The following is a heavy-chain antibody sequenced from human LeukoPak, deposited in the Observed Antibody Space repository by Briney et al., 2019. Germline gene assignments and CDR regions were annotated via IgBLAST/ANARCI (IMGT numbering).Heavy chain of an antibody. J-gene: IGHJ4*02. V-gene: IGHV1-2*02. CDR3: ARDPRPFGGTFDY. CDR2: INPNSGGT. CDR1: GYTFTGYY. Sequence: AASVRVSCKASGYTFTGYYMHWVRQAPGQGLEWMGWINPNSGGTNYAQKFQGRVTMTRDTSISTAYMELRSLRSDDTAVYYCARDPRPFGGTFDYWGQGTLVTVSS. D-gene: IGHD3-16*01.